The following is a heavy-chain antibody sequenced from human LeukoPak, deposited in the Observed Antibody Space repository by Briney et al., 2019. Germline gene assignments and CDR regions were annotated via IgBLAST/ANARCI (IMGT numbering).Heavy chain of an antibody. CDR3: ARCPGRGYDSVDY. Sequence: GGSLRLSCAASGSTFSSYSMNWVRQAPGKGLEWVSSISSSSSYIYYADSVKGRFTISRDNAKNSLYLQMNSLRAEDTAVYYCARCPGRGYDSVDYWGQGTLVTVSS. J-gene: IGHJ4*02. V-gene: IGHV3-21*01. CDR2: ISSSSSYI. CDR1: GSTFSSYS. D-gene: IGHD5-12*01.